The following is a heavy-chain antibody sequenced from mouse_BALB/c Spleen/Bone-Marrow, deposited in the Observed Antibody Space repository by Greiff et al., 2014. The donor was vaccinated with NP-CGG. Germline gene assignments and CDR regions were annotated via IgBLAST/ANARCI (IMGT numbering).Heavy chain of an antibody. CDR2: INPYNDGT. D-gene: IGHD1-1*01. CDR1: GYTFTSYV. Sequence: EVKLVESGPELVKPGASVKMSCKASGYTFTSYVMHWVKQKPGQGLEWIGYINPYNDGTKYNEKFKGKATLTSDKSSSTAYMELSSLTSEDSAVYYCARGITTVVPYAMDYWGQGTSVTVPS. V-gene: IGHV1-14*01. CDR3: ARGITTVVPYAMDY. J-gene: IGHJ4*01.